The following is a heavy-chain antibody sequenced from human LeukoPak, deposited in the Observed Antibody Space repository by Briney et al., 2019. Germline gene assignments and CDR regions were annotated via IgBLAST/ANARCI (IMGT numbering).Heavy chain of an antibody. J-gene: IGHJ6*03. D-gene: IGHD3-10*01. CDR2: IFTRGIT. V-gene: IGHV4-4*07. CDR1: GGSLSLHY. Sequence: SETLSLTCTVSGGSLSLHYWNWIRQPAGKGLEWIGRIFTRGITNHNPSPKSRFTMSVDTSKSQFSLNLTSVTAADTAVYYCARESSGTYYNPLGYMDVWGKGTTVTVSS. CDR3: ARESSGTYYNPLGYMDV.